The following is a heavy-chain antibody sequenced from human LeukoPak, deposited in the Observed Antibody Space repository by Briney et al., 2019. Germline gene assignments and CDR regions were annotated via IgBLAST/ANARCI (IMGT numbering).Heavy chain of an antibody. D-gene: IGHD2-21*01. CDR1: GFTFSDYY. J-gene: IGHJ3*02. CDR2: ISSSGSTI. Sequence: GGSLRLSCAASGFTFSDYYMSWIRQAPGKGLEWVSYISSSGSTIYYADSVKGRFTISRDNAKNSLYLQMNSLRAEDTAVYYCARFLWWLTYAFDIWGQGTMVTVSS. CDR3: ARFLWWLTYAFDI. V-gene: IGHV3-11*01.